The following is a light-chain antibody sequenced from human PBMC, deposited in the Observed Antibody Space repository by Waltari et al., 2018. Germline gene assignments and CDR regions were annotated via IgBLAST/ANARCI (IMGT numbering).Light chain of an antibody. J-gene: IGKJ5*01. CDR2: DAS. CDR1: QSVGTY. V-gene: IGKV3-11*01. Sequence: IIFTQSPSTLSFAPFEISTLSCISMQSVGTYLVWSQHKPGQTPRLVIYDASNRATGIPARFSGSGSGTDFTLTISSLEPEDFAVYYCHQRSNWPITFGQGTRLEIK. CDR3: HQRSNWPIT.